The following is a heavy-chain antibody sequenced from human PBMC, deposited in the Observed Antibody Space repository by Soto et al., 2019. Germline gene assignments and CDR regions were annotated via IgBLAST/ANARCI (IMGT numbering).Heavy chain of an antibody. Sequence: EVQLVESGGGLVQPGGSLRLSCAASGFTFSSYWMSWVRQAPGKGLEWVANIKQDGSEKYYVDSVKGRFTISRDNAKNSLYLQMNSLRAEDTAVYYCARTGNYYGYAFDIWGQGTMVTVSS. D-gene: IGHD3-10*01. CDR3: ARTGNYYGYAFDI. CDR2: IKQDGSEK. CDR1: GFTFSSYW. J-gene: IGHJ3*02. V-gene: IGHV3-7*01.